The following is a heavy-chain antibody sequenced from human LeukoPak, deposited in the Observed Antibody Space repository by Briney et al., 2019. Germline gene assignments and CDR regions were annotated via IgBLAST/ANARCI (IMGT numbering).Heavy chain of an antibody. J-gene: IGHJ3*01. CDR2: ISPASGRT. CDR3: AREMWCSSGDCYLNVFDF. CDR1: GYTFKTYG. D-gene: IGHD2-21*02. V-gene: IGHV1-18*01. Sequence: GASVKVSCKASGYTFKTYGIIWVRQAPGQGLEWMGYISPASGRTTCAQSLQGRVTLTTDTPTTTAHMELRSLRSDDTAVYYCAREMWCSSGDCYLNVFDFWGQGTLVTVSP.